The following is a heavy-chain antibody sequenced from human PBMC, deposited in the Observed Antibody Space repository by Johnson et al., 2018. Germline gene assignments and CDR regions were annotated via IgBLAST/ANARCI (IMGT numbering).Heavy chain of an antibody. CDR3: AADPLFHYEFQH. Sequence: QLVESGPEVRKPGTSVKVSCKTSGFTFTRSAVQWVRQARGQRLEWIGWIVAGTGNTNSAQKFQERVTIIRDVSTSTAYMELSSLRSEDTAVYYCAADPLFHYEFQHWGQGTLVTVYS. CDR2: IVAGTGNT. J-gene: IGHJ1*01. V-gene: IGHV1-58*01. CDR1: GFTFTRSA. D-gene: IGHD3-22*01.